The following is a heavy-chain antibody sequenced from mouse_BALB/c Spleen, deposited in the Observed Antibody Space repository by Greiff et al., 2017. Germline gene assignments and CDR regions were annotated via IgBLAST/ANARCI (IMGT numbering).Heavy chain of an antibody. CDR3: ARGGITTGCAY. Sequence: QVQLQQSGAELMKPGASVKISCKATGYTFSSYWIEWVKQRPGHGLEWIGEILPGSGSTNYNEKFKGKATFTADTSSNTAYMQLSSLTSEDSAVYYCARGGITTGCAYWGQGTLVTVSA. CDR1: GYTFSSYW. D-gene: IGHD1-1*01. J-gene: IGHJ3*01. V-gene: IGHV1-9*01. CDR2: ILPGSGST.